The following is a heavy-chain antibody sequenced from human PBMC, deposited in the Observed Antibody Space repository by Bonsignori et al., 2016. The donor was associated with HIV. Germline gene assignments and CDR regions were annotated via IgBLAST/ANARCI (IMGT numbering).Heavy chain of an antibody. Sequence: QVQLVQSGAEVKKPGASLKVSCKASGYFLPANYLHWVRQAPGQGFEWMGQINPKSGDTSYAEKFQGRVTMTRDTSLNTGYMEVTNLKSDDTAGRIIVARLSGDPAYWGTGTPVFVSS. CDR3: ARLSGDPAY. D-gene: IGHD2-21*02. J-gene: IGHJ4*01. V-gene: IGHV1-2*06. CDR1: GYFLPANY. CDR2: INPKSGDT.